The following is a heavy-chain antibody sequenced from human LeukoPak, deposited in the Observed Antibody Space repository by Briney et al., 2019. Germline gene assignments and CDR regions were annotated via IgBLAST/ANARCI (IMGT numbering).Heavy chain of an antibody. CDR1: GFTFSDYY. D-gene: IGHD3-3*01. J-gene: IGHJ6*03. CDR2: ISSSGSTI. V-gene: IGHV3-11*04. Sequence: GGSLRLSCAASGFTFSDYYMSWIRQAPGKGLEWVSYISSSGSTIYYADSVKGRFTISRDNAKNSLYLQMNSLRAEDTAVYYCARVREVQFFRAYLDVWGKGTTVTVSS. CDR3: ARVREVQFFRAYLDV.